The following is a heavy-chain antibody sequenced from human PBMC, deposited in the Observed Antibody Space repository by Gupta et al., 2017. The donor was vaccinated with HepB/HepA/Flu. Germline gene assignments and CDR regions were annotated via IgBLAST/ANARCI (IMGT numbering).Heavy chain of an antibody. V-gene: IGHV1-69*01. CDR3: ARGRATENYYYYYYMDV. J-gene: IGHJ6*03. D-gene: IGHD5-24*01. Sequence: QVQLVQSGAEVKKPGSSVKVSCKASGGTFSSYAISWVRQAPGQGLEWMGGIIPIFGTANYAQKFQGRVTITADESTSTAYMELSSLRSEDTAXYXCARGRATENYYYYYYMDVWGKGTTVTVSS. CDR1: GGTFSSYA. CDR2: IIPIFGTA.